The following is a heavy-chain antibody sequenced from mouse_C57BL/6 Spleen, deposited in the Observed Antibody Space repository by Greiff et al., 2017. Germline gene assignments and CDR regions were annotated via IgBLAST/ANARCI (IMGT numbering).Heavy chain of an antibody. J-gene: IGHJ2*01. D-gene: IGHD2-4*01. CDR3: ARSGDYDGDY. CDR2: INPNNGGT. CDR1: GYTFTDYN. Sequence: VQLQQSGPELVKPGASVKMSCKASGYTFTDYNMHWVKQSHGKSLEWIGYINPNNGGTSYNQKFKGKATLTVNKSSSTAYMELRSLTSEESAVYYGARSGDYDGDYWGQGTTLTVSS. V-gene: IGHV1-22*01.